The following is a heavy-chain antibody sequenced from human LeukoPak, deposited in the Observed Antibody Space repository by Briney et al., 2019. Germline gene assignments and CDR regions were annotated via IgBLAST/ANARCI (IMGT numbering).Heavy chain of an antibody. D-gene: IGHD5-12*01. Sequence: ASVKVSCKASGYTFTGYYFHWVRQAPGQGLEWMGWINANSGGTNYAQKLQGRVTMTRDTSISTAFMELRRLRSDDTAVYYCARAGFSGYVYDTFDIWGQGTMVTVSS. J-gene: IGHJ3*02. V-gene: IGHV1-2*02. CDR2: INANSGGT. CDR1: GYTFTGYY. CDR3: ARAGFSGYVYDTFDI.